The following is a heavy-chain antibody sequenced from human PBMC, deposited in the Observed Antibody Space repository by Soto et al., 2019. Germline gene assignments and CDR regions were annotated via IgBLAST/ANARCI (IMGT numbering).Heavy chain of an antibody. CDR3: ARVYYGSGSYYNVYYMDV. J-gene: IGHJ6*03. Sequence: GASVKVSCKASGYTFTSYDINWVRQATKQGLEWMGWMNPNSGNTGYAQKFQGRVTMTRNTSISTAYMELSSLRSEDTAVYYCARVYYGSGSYYNVYYMDVWGKGTTVTVSS. V-gene: IGHV1-8*01. CDR2: MNPNSGNT. D-gene: IGHD3-10*01. CDR1: GYTFTSYD.